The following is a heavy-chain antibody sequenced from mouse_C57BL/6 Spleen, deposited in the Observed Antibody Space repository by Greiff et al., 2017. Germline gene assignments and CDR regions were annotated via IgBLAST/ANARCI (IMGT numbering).Heavy chain of an antibody. CDR3: ASHGYDVGSFAY. CDR2: INPSSGYT. V-gene: IGHV1-4*01. Sequence: VQLQQSGAELARPGASVKMSCKASGYTFTSYTMHWVKQRPGQGLEWIGYINPSSGYTKYNQKFKDKATLTADKSSSTAYMQLSSLTSEDSAVYYCASHGYDVGSFAYWGQGTLVTGSA. J-gene: IGHJ3*01. D-gene: IGHD2-2*01. CDR1: GYTFTSYT.